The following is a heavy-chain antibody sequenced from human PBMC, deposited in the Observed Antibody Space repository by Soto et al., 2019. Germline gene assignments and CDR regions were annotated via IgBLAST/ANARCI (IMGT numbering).Heavy chain of an antibody. V-gene: IGHV4-4*07. CDR2: VYATGTT. J-gene: IGHJ5*02. Sequence: QVQLQESGPGLLKASETLSLSCSVSGGSISKFYWSWIRKTAGKGLEWMGRVYATGTTDYNPSLRSRVTMSVDISKKTVSLRLTSVTAADTGVYYCVRDGSKTLRDWFDPWGQGKLVTVSS. CDR1: GGSISKFY. CDR3: VRDGSKTLRDWFDP. D-gene: IGHD4-17*01.